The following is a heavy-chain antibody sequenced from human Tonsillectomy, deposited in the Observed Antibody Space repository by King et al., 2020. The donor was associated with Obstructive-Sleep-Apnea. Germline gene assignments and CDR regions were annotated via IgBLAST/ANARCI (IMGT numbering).Heavy chain of an antibody. CDR2: IYPGDSDT. Sequence: VQLVESGAEVKKPGESLKISCKGSGYSFTSYWIGWVRQMPGKGLEWMGIIYPGDSDTRYSPSFQGQVTISADKSISTAYLQWSSLKASDTAMYYCARQTTVPPTLYWYFDLWGRGTLVTVSS. CDR3: ARQTTVPPTLYWYFDL. V-gene: IGHV5-51*01. J-gene: IGHJ2*01. D-gene: IGHD4-17*01. CDR1: GYSFTSYW.